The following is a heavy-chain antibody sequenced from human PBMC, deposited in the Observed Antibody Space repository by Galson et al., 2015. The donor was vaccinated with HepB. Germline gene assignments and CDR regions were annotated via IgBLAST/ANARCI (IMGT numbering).Heavy chain of an antibody. CDR2: ISGGGDNT. D-gene: IGHD3-3*01. V-gene: IGHV3-23*01. Sequence: SLRLSCAASGFTFSSYAMSWVRQAPGMGLEWVSTISGGGDNTYYADSVKGRFTISRDNSKNILYLQMNSLRAEDTAVYYCAKVAVLRFLERNLGYYYMDVWGKGTTVTVSS. CDR1: GFTFSSYA. CDR3: AKVAVLRFLERNLGYYYMDV. J-gene: IGHJ6*03.